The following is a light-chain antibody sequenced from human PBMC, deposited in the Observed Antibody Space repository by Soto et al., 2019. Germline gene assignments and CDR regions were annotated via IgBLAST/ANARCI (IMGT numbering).Light chain of an antibody. V-gene: IGKV3-20*01. CDR2: DAS. Sequence: EIVLTQSRGTLSLSPGERATRSCRASQSVSSSYLAWYQQKPGQAPRLLIYDASSRATGIPDRFSGSGSGTDFTLTISRLEPEDFAVYYCQQYGSSLYTFGQGTKLEIK. CDR1: QSVSSSY. CDR3: QQYGSSLYT. J-gene: IGKJ2*01.